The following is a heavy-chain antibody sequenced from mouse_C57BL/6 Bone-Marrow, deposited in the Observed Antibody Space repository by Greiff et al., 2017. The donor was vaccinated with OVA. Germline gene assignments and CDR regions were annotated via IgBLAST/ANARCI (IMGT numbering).Heavy chain of an antibody. J-gene: IGHJ2*01. Sequence: VKLQASGAELVRPGASVTLSCKASGYTFTDYEMHWVKQTPVHGLEWIGAIDPETGGTAYHQKFKGKAILTADKSSSTAYMELRSLTSEDSAVYYCTRWAPYWGQGTTLTVSS. CDR2: IDPETGGT. CDR3: TRWAPY. CDR1: GYTFTDYE. V-gene: IGHV1-15*01.